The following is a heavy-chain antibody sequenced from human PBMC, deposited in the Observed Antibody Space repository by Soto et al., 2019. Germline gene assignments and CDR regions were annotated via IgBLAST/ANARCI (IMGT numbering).Heavy chain of an antibody. Sequence: QVPLVQSGSEVKKPGASVRVTCKASGYTFRNYGISWVREAPGQGLEWMGWVSAYNRNSNYAQKFEDRVIMTADTATSTAYLEVRGLRSDDTAIYYCARDRQWEPLLYWGQGTLVTVSS. CDR2: VSAYNRNS. CDR3: ARDRQWEPLLY. D-gene: IGHD1-26*01. V-gene: IGHV1-18*01. J-gene: IGHJ4*02. CDR1: GYTFRNYG.